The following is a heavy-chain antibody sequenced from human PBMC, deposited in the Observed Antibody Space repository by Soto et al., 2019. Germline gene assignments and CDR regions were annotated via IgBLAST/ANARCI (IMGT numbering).Heavy chain of an antibody. J-gene: IGHJ4*02. CDR2: ISGSGGST. V-gene: IGHV3-23*01. Sequence: LRLSCAASGFTFSSYAMSWVRQAPGKGLEWVSAISGSGGSTYYADSVKGRFTISRDNSKNTLYLQMNSLRAEDTAVYYCARFLEWPHYYFDYWGQGTLVTVSS. CDR3: ARFLEWPHYYFDY. CDR1: GFTFSSYA. D-gene: IGHD3-3*01.